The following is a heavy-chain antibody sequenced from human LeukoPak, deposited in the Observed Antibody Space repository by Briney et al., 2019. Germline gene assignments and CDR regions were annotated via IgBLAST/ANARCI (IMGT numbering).Heavy chain of an antibody. V-gene: IGHV4-30-2*01. CDR1: GGSISSGGYS. CDR3: ARDIRTIEYYYGSGSYSDY. CDR2: IYHSGST. D-gene: IGHD3-10*01. Sequence: PSETLSLTCAVSGGSISSGGYSWSWIRQPPGKGLEWIGYIYHSGSTYYNPSLKSRVTISVDRSKNQFSLKLSSVTAADTAVYYCARDIRTIEYYYGSGSYSDYWGQGTLVTVS. J-gene: IGHJ4*02.